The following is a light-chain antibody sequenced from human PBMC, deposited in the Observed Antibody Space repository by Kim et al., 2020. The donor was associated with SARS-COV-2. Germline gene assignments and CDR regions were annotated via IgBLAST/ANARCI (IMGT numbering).Light chain of an antibody. V-gene: IGKV2-30*01. CDR3: MKGTRCPPT. Sequence: HPASHSCRSSKVLSYSNGNTYLPWFNQRQGQSPRRLFYKVSSRDSGVPERCSGSGYGTDFTHKISRVEVGVVGIYYCMKGTRCPPTFGQGPKVDIK. CDR1: KVLSYSNGNTY. CDR2: KVS. J-gene: IGKJ1*01.